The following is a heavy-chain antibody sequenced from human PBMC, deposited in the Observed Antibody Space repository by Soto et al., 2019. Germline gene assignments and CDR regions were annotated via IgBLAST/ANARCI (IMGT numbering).Heavy chain of an antibody. V-gene: IGHV4-34*01. CDR2: INHSGST. Sequence: QVQLQQWGAGLLKPSETLSLTCAVYGGSFSGYYWSWIRQPPGKGLEWIGDINHSGSTNYNPSLKSRVTISVDTSKNQFSLKLSSVTAADTAVYYCARGSLVYAILYEFDYWGQGTLVTVSS. CDR1: GGSFSGYY. D-gene: IGHD2-8*01. J-gene: IGHJ4*02. CDR3: ARGSLVYAILYEFDY.